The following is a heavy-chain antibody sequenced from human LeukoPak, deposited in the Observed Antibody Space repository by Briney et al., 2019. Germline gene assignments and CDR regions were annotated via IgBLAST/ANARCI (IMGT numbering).Heavy chain of an antibody. Sequence: ASVTVSFKASGYTFTDYYMHWVRQAPGQGLEWMGWINPHSGGTNYAQRFLGRVTMTRDTSISTAYMELSRLRSDDTAVYYCARAPYTSGCPGDYWGQGTLVTVSS. V-gene: IGHV1-2*02. J-gene: IGHJ4*02. CDR1: GYTFTDYY. CDR3: ARAPYTSGCPGDY. CDR2: INPHSGGT. D-gene: IGHD6-19*01.